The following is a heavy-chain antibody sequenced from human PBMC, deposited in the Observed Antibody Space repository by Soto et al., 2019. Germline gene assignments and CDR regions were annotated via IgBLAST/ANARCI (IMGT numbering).Heavy chain of an antibody. D-gene: IGHD3-22*01. Sequence: QVQLVQSGAEVKKPGSSVKVSCKASGGTFSSYAISWVRQAPGQGLEWMGGIIPIFGTANYAQKFQGRVTSTADESTSTAYMELSSLRSEDTAVYYCARDPPPHYDSSGNDYWGQGTLVTVSS. V-gene: IGHV1-69*01. CDR1: GGTFSSYA. J-gene: IGHJ4*02. CDR3: ARDPPPHYDSSGNDY. CDR2: IIPIFGTA.